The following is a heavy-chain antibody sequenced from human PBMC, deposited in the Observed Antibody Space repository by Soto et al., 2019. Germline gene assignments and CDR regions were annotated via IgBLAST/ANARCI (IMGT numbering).Heavy chain of an antibody. J-gene: IGHJ6*02. CDR2: IYYSGST. CDR3: ARPPYYYGSGSHYNEDYYYGMDV. Sequence: SETLSLTCTVSGGSISSSSYYWGWIRQPPGKGLEWIGSIYYSGSTYYNPSLKSRVTISVDTSKNQFSLKLSSVTAADTAVYYCARPPYYYGSGSHYNEDYYYGMDVWGQGTTVTVSS. V-gene: IGHV4-39*01. D-gene: IGHD3-10*01. CDR1: GGSISSSSYY.